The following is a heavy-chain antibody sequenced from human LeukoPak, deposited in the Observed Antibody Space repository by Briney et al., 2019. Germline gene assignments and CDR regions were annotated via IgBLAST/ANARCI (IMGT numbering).Heavy chain of an antibody. CDR3: ARGGASKSTIFGVALRRRTNWFDP. J-gene: IGHJ5*02. V-gene: IGHV1-8*03. Sequence: GASVKVSCKASGYTFTSYDINWVRQATGQGLEWMGWMNSNSGNTGYAQKFQGRVTITRNTSISTAYMELSSLRSEDTAVYYCARGGASKSTIFGVALRRRTNWFDPWGQGTLVTVSS. CDR2: MNSNSGNT. D-gene: IGHD3-3*01. CDR1: GYTFTSYD.